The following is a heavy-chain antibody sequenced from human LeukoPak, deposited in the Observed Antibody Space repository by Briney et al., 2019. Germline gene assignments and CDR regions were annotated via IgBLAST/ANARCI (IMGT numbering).Heavy chain of an antibody. CDR1: GFTFSYYG. V-gene: IGHV3-33*06. Sequence: PGGSLRLSCAASGFTFSYYGMHWVRQAPGKGLEWVAVIWYDGSNKYYADSVKGRFTISRDNSKNTLYLQMNSLRAEDTAVYYCAKDRRYCGGDCYPDLLFDYWGQGTLVTVSS. D-gene: IGHD2-21*01. CDR3: AKDRRYCGGDCYPDLLFDY. CDR2: IWYDGSNK. J-gene: IGHJ4*02.